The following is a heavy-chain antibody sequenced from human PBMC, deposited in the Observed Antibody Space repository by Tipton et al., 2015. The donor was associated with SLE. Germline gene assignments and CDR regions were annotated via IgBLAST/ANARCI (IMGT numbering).Heavy chain of an antibody. Sequence: TLSLTCTVSGGSISSGSYYWSWIRQPAGKGLEWIGRIYTSGSTNYNPSLKSRVTISVDTSKNQFSPKLSSVTAADTAVYYCARDRYYYMDVWGKGTTVTVSS. J-gene: IGHJ6*03. V-gene: IGHV4-61*02. CDR2: IYTSGST. CDR1: GGSISSGSYY. CDR3: ARDRYYYMDV.